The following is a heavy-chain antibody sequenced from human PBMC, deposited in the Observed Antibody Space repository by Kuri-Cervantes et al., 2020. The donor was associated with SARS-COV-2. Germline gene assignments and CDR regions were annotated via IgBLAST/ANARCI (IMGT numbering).Heavy chain of an antibody. V-gene: IGHV1-69*10. CDR3: ATSAVAGVFSWFDP. CDR1: GGTFSSYA. J-gene: IGHJ5*02. CDR2: IIPILGIA. Sequence: SVKVSCKASGGTFSSYAISWVRQAPGQGLEWMGGIIPILGIANYAQKFQGRVTMTEGTSTDTAYMELSSLRSEDTAVYYCATSAVAGVFSWFDPWGQGTLVTVSS. D-gene: IGHD6-19*01.